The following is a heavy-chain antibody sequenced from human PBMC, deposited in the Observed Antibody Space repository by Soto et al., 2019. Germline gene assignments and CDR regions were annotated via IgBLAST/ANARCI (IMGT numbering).Heavy chain of an antibody. CDR2: ISPNYGTT. J-gene: IGHJ5*02. D-gene: IGHD3-10*01. V-gene: IGHV1-69*05. CDR3: ARDPYYYGSGSYYGSGGEFDP. Sequence: SVKVSCKASGGTFSSYAISWVRQAPGQGLEWMGGISPNYGTTNYAQKFQGRVTMTTDASTSTAYMELSSLRSDDTAVYYCARDPYYYGSGSYYGSGGEFDPWGQGTLVTVSS. CDR1: GGTFSSYA.